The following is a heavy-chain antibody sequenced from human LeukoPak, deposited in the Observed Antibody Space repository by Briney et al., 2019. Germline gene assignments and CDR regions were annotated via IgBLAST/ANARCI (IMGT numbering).Heavy chain of an antibody. Sequence: GGSLRLSCAASGFTFGDHIMNWVRQLPGKRLEWVAYVSGSGSTVYYADSVKGRFTVSRDNGKSSLYLQMNSLRVEDTAVYYCARGPDHGGSYYHDWGQGTLVIVSS. CDR3: ARGPDHGGSYYHD. CDR1: GFTFGDHI. V-gene: IGHV3-48*01. J-gene: IGHJ4*02. CDR2: VSGSGSTV. D-gene: IGHD1-26*01.